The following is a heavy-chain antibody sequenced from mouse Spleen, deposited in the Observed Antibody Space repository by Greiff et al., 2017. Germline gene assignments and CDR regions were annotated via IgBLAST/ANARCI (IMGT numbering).Heavy chain of an antibody. CDR2: INPSTGYT. J-gene: IGHJ2*01. V-gene: IGHV1-7*01. CDR3: ARRVYGSSSDY. D-gene: IGHD1-1*01. Sequence: QVQLKESGAELAKPGASVKMSCKASGYTFTSYWMHWVKQRPGQGLEWIGYINPSTGYTEYNQKFKDKATLTADKSSSTAYMQLSSLTSEDSAVYYCARRVYGSSSDYWGQGTTLTVSS. CDR1: GYTFTSYW.